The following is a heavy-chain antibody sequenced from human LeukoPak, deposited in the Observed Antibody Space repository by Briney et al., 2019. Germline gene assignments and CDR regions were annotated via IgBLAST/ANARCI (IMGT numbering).Heavy chain of an antibody. CDR3: ASRTVGATPYFDY. Sequence: SETLSLTCSVSSDSISSHYWSWIRQPPGKGLEWIGYIYYTGSTNYNPSLKSRVTISIDTSKNQFSLRLYSVTAADTAMYYCASRTVGATPYFDYWGQGALVTVSS. CDR1: SDSISSHY. V-gene: IGHV4-59*11. CDR2: IYYTGST. J-gene: IGHJ4*02. D-gene: IGHD1-26*01.